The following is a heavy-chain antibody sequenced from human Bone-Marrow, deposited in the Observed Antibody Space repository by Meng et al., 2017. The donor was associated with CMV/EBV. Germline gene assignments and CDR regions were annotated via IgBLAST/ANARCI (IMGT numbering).Heavy chain of an antibody. Sequence: GESLKISCAASGFAFSSYAMSWVRQAPGTGLEWVSGIIGSGGSTYYADPVKGRFTISRDNSKTSLYLPMNSLRAADTAVYFCARDPEGAAAGTRSYYGMDVWGQGTTVTVSS. J-gene: IGHJ6*01. CDR2: IIGSGGST. D-gene: IGHD6-13*01. V-gene: IGHV3-23*01. CDR3: ARDPEGAAAGTRSYYGMDV. CDR1: GFAFSSYA.